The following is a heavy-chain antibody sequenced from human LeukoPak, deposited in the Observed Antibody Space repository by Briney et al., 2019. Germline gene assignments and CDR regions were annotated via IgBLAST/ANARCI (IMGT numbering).Heavy chain of an antibody. Sequence: PGGSLRLSCAASGFTFSSYAMSWVRQAPGKGLEWVANIKQDGSEKYYVDSVKGRFTISRDNAKNSLFLQMDSLRAEDTAVYYCASFDYDFWSGYSHYFDYWGQGTLVTVSS. CDR2: IKQDGSEK. CDR3: ASFDYDFWSGYSHYFDY. J-gene: IGHJ4*02. D-gene: IGHD3-3*01. CDR1: GFTFSSYA. V-gene: IGHV3-7*01.